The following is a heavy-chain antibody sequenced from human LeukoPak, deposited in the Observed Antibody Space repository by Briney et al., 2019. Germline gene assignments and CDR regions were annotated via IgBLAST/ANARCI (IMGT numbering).Heavy chain of an antibody. CDR1: GFTFSTFG. Sequence: GGSLRLSCVVSGFTFSTFGMHWVRQAPGKGLEWVSVIYSGGGTYYADSVRGRFTISRDNSKNTLSLQMNSLRAEDTAVYYCARVLSDSSGWYHFDYWGQGTLVTVSS. CDR2: IYSGGGT. CDR3: ARVLSDSSGWYHFDY. J-gene: IGHJ4*02. V-gene: IGHV3-NL1*01. D-gene: IGHD6-19*01.